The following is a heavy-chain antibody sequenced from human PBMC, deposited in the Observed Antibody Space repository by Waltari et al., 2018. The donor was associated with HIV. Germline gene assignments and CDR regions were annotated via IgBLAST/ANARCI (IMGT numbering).Heavy chain of an antibody. CDR3: ARDRSEGGGYYYYGLDV. J-gene: IGHJ6*02. D-gene: IGHD2-15*01. CDR2: IWYDGTNK. V-gene: IGHV3-33*01. Sequence: QVQLVESGGGVVQPGRSLRLSCAAAGFTFRSYGMPWVRQAPGKGLEWVAVIWYDGTNKYYADSVKGRFTISRDNSKNTLYLQMNSLRAEDTAVYYCARDRSEGGGYYYYGLDVWGQGTTVTVSS. CDR1: GFTFRSYG.